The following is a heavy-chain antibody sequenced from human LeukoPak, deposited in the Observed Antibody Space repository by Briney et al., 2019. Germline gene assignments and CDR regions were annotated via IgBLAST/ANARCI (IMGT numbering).Heavy chain of an antibody. CDR2: INPNSGGT. CDR3: ARASRCSSTSCYTGFDY. D-gene: IGHD2-2*02. Sequence: GASVKVSCKASGYTFTGYYMHWVRQAPGQGLEWMRWINPNSGGTNYAQKFQGRVTMTRDTSISTAYMELSRLRSDDTAVYYCARASRCSSTSCYTGFDYWGQGTLVTVSS. J-gene: IGHJ4*02. CDR1: GYTFTGYY. V-gene: IGHV1-2*02.